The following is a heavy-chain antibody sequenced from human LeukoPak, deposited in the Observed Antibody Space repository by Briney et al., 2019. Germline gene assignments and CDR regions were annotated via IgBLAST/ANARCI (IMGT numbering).Heavy chain of an antibody. J-gene: IGHJ4*02. D-gene: IGHD1-26*01. CDR1: GYTFTSYD. CDR3: ARGGSSIVGATIAY. V-gene: IGHV1-8*01. CDR2: MNPNSGNT. Sequence: GASVKVSCKASGYTFTSYDINWVRQATGQGLEWMGWMNPNSGNTGYAQKFQGRVTMTRNTSISTAYMELSSLRSEDTAVYYCARGGSSIVGATIAYWGQGTLVTVSS.